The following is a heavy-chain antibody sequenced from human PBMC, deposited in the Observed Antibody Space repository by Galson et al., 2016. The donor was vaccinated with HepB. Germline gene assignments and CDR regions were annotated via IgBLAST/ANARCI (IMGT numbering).Heavy chain of an antibody. J-gene: IGHJ5*02. V-gene: IGHV3-33*06. D-gene: IGHD4-17*01. CDR3: AKDGTKWRYGDYVDWFDP. CDR1: GFTFSGHG. Sequence: SLRLSCAASGFTFSGHGLHWVRQAPGKGLEWVAVIWYDGSNKYYADSVKGRFTISRDNSKNTLYLQMNSLRAEDTAVYYCAKDGTKWRYGDYVDWFDPWGQGTLVTVSS. CDR2: IWYDGSNK.